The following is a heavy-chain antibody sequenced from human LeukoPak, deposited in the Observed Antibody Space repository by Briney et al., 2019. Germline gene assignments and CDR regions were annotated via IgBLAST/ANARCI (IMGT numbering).Heavy chain of an antibody. V-gene: IGHV3-7*03. J-gene: IGHJ4*02. CDR2: INQDGDSQ. CDR3: SRSLGPEDY. Sequence: GGSLRLSCEASGFAFSSYWASWFRQAPGKGLEWVANINQDGDSQNYVDSVRGRFTISKDNAKNSVYLQMNSLRAEGTAVYYCSRSLGPEDYSGQGILVTVSS. D-gene: IGHD7-27*01. CDR1: GFAFSSYW.